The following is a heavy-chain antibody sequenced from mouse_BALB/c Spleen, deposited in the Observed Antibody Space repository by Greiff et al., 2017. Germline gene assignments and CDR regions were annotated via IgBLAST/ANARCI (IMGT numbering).Heavy chain of an antibody. CDR2: IYPGNGDT. CDR3: AREGSSLYYYAMDY. Sequence: QVQLQQPGAELVKPGASVKMSCKASGYTFTSYNMHWVKQTPGQGLEWIGAIYPGNGDTSYNQKFKGKATLTADKSSSTAYMQLSSLTSEDSAVYYCAREGSSLYYYAMDYWGQGTSVTVSS. V-gene: IGHV1-12*01. D-gene: IGHD1-1*01. J-gene: IGHJ4*01. CDR1: GYTFTSYN.